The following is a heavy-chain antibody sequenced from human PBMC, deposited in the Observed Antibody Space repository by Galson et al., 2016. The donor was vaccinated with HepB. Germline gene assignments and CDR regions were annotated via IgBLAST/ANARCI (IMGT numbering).Heavy chain of an antibody. CDR3: ARGNWAFDY. D-gene: IGHD7-27*01. CDR2: IYYTGRT. CDR1: GVSISSGGYY. J-gene: IGHJ4*02. V-gene: IGHV4-31*03. Sequence: TLSLTCSVSGVSISSGGYYWNWIRQHPGKGLEWIGSIYYTGRTSYNPSLKSRVIMSVDTSKNLFSLELNSVTVADTAVYYCARGNWAFDYWGQGILVTVSS.